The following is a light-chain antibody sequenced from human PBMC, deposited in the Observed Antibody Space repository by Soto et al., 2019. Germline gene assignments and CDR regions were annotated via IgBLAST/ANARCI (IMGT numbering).Light chain of an antibody. V-gene: IGKV3-15*01. J-gene: IGKJ2*01. CDR3: QEYNNWPPFMYT. CDR2: GTS. Sequence: EIVMTQSPATLSLSPGERATLSCRASQSVNSNLAWYQQKAGQAPRLLIYGTSTRATGIPARFSGSGSGTDFTLTISSLQFEDFAVYYCQEYNNWPPFMYTFGQGTKVDIK. CDR1: QSVNSN.